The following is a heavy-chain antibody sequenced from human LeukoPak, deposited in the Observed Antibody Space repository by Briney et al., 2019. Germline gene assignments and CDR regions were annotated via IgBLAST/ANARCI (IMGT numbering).Heavy chain of an antibody. J-gene: IGHJ5*02. V-gene: IGHV4-38-2*02. Sequence: SETLSLTCTVSGYSISTGYYWGWIRQPPGKGLEWIASIYHSGSTYYNMSLKSRVTISVDTSKNQFSLKLSSVTAPDTAVYYCARDGRIRFPVTNWFDPWGQGTLVTVSS. D-gene: IGHD3-3*01. CDR1: GYSISTGYY. CDR3: ARDGRIRFPVTNWFDP. CDR2: IYHSGST.